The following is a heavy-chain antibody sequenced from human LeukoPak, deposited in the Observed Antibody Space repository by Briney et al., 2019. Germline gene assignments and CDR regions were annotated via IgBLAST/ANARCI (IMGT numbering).Heavy chain of an antibody. Sequence: GGSLRLSCAASGFTFSSYGMHWVRQAPGKGLEWVAVIWHDGSNKYYADSVKGRFTISRDNSKNTLYLQMNSLRAEDTAVYYCARDWGIAAAGPPYNWFDPWGQGTLVTVSS. CDR2: IWHDGSNK. CDR3: ARDWGIAAAGPPYNWFDP. V-gene: IGHV3-33*01. CDR1: GFTFSSYG. D-gene: IGHD6-13*01. J-gene: IGHJ5*02.